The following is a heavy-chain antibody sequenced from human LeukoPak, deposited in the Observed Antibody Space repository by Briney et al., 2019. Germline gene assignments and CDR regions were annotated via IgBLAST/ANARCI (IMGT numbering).Heavy chain of an antibody. J-gene: IGHJ6*03. CDR1: GGSISSSSYY. CDR2: IYYSGST. Sequence: SETLSLTCTVSGGSISSSSYYWGWIRQPPGKGLEWIGSIYYSGSTYSNPSLQSRVTISVDTSKNQFSLKLNSVTAADTAVYYCASFYCSGGSCYQYYSYYYMDVWGKGTTVTISS. V-gene: IGHV4-39*01. CDR3: ASFYCSGGSCYQYYSYYYMDV. D-gene: IGHD2-15*01.